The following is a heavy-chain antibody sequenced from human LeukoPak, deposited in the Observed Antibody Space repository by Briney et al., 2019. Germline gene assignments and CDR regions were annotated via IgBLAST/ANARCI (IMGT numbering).Heavy chain of an antibody. V-gene: IGHV3-30-3*01. J-gene: IGHJ4*02. CDR3: AKEERITPDF. CDR1: GFTFSSYA. CDR2: ISYDGSNK. D-gene: IGHD3-16*01. Sequence: GGSLRLSCAASGFTFSSYAMHWVRQAPGKGLEWVAVISYDGSNKYYADSVKGRFTISRDNSKNTLYLQMNSLRAEDTAVYYCAKEERITPDFGGQGTLVTVSS.